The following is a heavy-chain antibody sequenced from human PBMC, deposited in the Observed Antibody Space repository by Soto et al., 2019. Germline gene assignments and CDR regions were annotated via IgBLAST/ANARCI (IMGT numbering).Heavy chain of an antibody. Sequence: VQLVESGGGVVQPGRSLRLSCTGSGYTFADYAVNWVRQAPGKGLEWVGFIRSKAYGGTPEYATSVKGRFTISRDDSESIAYLQMISLDAEDTAVFYCARSLLNGMDVWGQGTTVTVSS. CDR2: IRSKAYGGTP. J-gene: IGHJ6*02. D-gene: IGHD2-15*01. CDR1: GYTFADYA. CDR3: ARSLLNGMDV. V-gene: IGHV3-49*04.